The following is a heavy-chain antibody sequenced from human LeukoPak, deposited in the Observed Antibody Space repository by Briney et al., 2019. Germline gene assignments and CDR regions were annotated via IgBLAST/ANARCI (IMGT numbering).Heavy chain of an antibody. D-gene: IGHD4-17*01. Sequence: PGGSLRLSCTASGFSFSSYEMTWVRQAPGKGLEWISGINGRGGSTYYADSVKGRFTISRDTSKNTLYLQMNSLRAEDTAVYYCARDTYGDGFDYWGQGTLVTVSS. CDR2: INGRGGST. J-gene: IGHJ4*02. V-gene: IGHV3-23*01. CDR3: ARDTYGDGFDY. CDR1: GFSFSSYE.